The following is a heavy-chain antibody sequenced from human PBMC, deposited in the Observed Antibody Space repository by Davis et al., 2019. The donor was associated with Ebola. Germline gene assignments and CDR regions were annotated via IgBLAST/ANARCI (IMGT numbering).Heavy chain of an antibody. J-gene: IGHJ5*02. CDR1: GYTFTSYA. V-gene: IGHV1-3*01. CDR2: INAGNGNT. D-gene: IGHD1/OR15-1a*01. Sequence: ASVKVSCKASGYTFTSYAMHWVRQAPGQRLEWMGWINAGNGNTKYSQKFQGRVTITRDTSASTAYMELSSLRSEETAVYYCARDGRYNWNKGWFDPWGQGTLVTVSS. CDR3: ARDGRYNWNKGWFDP.